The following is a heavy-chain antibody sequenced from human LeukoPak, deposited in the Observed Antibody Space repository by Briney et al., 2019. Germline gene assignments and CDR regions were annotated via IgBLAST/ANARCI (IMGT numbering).Heavy chain of an antibody. J-gene: IGHJ6*03. CDR2: INPNSGGT. CDR3: ASSYGDYETHYYYMDV. D-gene: IGHD4-17*01. V-gene: IGHV1-2*06. CDR1: GYTFTGYY. Sequence: GASVKVSYKASGYTFTGYYMHLVRQAPGQGLEWMGRINPNSGGTNYAQKFQGRVTMTRDTSISTAYMELSRLRSDDTAVYYCASSYGDYETHYYYMDVWDKGTTVTVS.